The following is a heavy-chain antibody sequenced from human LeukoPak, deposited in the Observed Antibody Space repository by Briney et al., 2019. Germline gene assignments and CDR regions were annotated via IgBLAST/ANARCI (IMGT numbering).Heavy chain of an antibody. J-gene: IGHJ5*02. D-gene: IGHD2-15*01. CDR1: GFTFSSYA. Sequence: GGSLRLSCAASGFTFSSYAMHWVRQAPGKGLEWVAVISYDGSNKYYADSVKGRFTISRDNAKNSVYLLMNSLRAEDTAVYYCARRGTTYCTVDSCHPNWFDPWGQGTLVTVSS. CDR3: ARRGTTYCTVDSCHPNWFDP. CDR2: ISYDGSNK. V-gene: IGHV3-30-3*01.